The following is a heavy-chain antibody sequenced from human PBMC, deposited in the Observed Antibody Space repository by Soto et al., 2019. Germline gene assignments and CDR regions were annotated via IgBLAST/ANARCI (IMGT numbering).Heavy chain of an antibody. V-gene: IGHV3-23*01. CDR2: IINSGATT. D-gene: IGHD4-17*01. Sequence: EVHLLESGGTLVQPGGSLRLSCAASGFDFSTYAMTWVRQAPGKGLEWVSGIINSGATTYYADSVKGRFTISRDNSRNKLYLQMNSLRVDDTAMYYCAKDWPGTSSVTSDFWGQGTLVTVSS. J-gene: IGHJ4*02. CDR1: GFDFSTYA. CDR3: AKDWPGTSSVTSDF.